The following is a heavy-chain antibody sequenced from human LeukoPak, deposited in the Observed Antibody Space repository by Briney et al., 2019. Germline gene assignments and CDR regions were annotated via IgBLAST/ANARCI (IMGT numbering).Heavy chain of an antibody. Sequence: GESLKISCKTSGFSFTNHWIDWVRQMPGKGLEWMGTIYPRDSDARYSPSFQGQVTISADKSISTAYLQWSSLKASDTAMYYCARQSAAGTVDYWGQGTLVTVSS. CDR2: IYPRDSDA. CDR1: GFSFTNHW. J-gene: IGHJ4*02. CDR3: ARQSAAGTVDY. V-gene: IGHV5-51*01. D-gene: IGHD6-13*01.